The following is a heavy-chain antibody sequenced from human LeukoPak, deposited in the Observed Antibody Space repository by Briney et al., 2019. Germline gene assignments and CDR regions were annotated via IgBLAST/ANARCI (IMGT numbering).Heavy chain of an antibody. V-gene: IGHV3-11*01. CDR2: ISSSGSTI. CDR1: GFTFSDYY. CDR3: AKEVARIAAAGTRDY. J-gene: IGHJ4*02. D-gene: IGHD6-13*01. Sequence: GGSLRLSCAASGFTFSDYYMSWIRQAPGKGLEWVSYISSSGSTIYYADSVKGRFTISRDNAKNSLYLQMNSLRAEDTAVYYCAKEVARIAAAGTRDYWGQGTLVTVSS.